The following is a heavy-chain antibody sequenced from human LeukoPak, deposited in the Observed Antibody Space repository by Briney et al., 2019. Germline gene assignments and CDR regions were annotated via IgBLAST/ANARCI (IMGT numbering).Heavy chain of an antibody. CDR1: GFTFSDYY. J-gene: IGHJ4*02. CDR3: AKEPLVVVDPLNFDY. CDR2: ISSSGSTI. D-gene: IGHD3-22*01. V-gene: IGHV3-11*01. Sequence: PGGSLRLSCAASGFTFSDYYTSWIRQAPGKGLEWVSYISSSGSTIYYAGSVKGRFTISRDNSKNTLYLQMNSLRAEDTAVYYCAKEPLVVVDPLNFDYWGQATLVTVSS.